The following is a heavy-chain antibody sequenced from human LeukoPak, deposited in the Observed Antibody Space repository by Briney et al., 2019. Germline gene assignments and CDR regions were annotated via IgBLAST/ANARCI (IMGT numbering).Heavy chain of an antibody. Sequence: GGSLRLSCAASGFTFSSYSMNWVRQAPGKGLEWVSYISSSGSTIYYADSVKGRFTISRDNAKNSLYLQMNSLRAEDTAVYYCARDLSGWTASIDYWGQGTLVTVSS. CDR1: GFTFSSYS. CDR2: ISSSGSTI. J-gene: IGHJ4*02. V-gene: IGHV3-48*01. D-gene: IGHD6-19*01. CDR3: ARDLSGWTASIDY.